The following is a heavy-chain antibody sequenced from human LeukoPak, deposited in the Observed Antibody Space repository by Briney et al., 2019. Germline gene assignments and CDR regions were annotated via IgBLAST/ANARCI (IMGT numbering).Heavy chain of an antibody. J-gene: IGHJ5*02. CDR1: GGSFSGYY. CDR2: INHSGST. D-gene: IGHD3-10*01. CDR3: ARRSLPYYYGSGRNRYNRFDP. Sequence: SETLSLTCAVYGGSFSGYYWSWIRQPPGKGLEWIGEINHSGSTNYNPSLKSRVTISVDTSKNQFSLKLSSVTAADTAVYYCARRSLPYYYGSGRNRYNRFDPWGQGTLVTVSS. V-gene: IGHV4-34*01.